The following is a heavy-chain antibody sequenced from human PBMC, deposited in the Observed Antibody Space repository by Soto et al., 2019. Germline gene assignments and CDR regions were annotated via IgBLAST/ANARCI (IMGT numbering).Heavy chain of an antibody. V-gene: IGHV4-31*03. J-gene: IGHJ4*02. CDR3: ARDWRSSGWPN. CDR1: GHSLSSGGYY. Sequence: PSETLSLTCTVSGHSLSSGGYYWSWIRQHPGKGLEWVGYIYFTGPTLYNPSTKSRLAISVATSQNQFSLKLTSVTDADTAVYYCARDWRSSGWPNWRQGVLVT. CDR2: IYFTGPT. D-gene: IGHD6-19*01.